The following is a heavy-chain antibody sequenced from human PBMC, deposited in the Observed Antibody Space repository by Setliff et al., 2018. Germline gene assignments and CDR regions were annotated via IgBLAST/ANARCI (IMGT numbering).Heavy chain of an antibody. J-gene: IGHJ6*03. Sequence: SETLSLTCTVSDDSISSRHYYWGWFRQPAGKELEWIGQIYTSWSTNYNPSLKSRVTISLDTSKNQFSLSPTSVTAEDTAVYYCARMSGFQYIDVWDKGTTVTVSS. V-gene: IGHV4-61*09. CDR2: IYTSWST. D-gene: IGHD3-3*01. CDR1: DDSISSRHYY. CDR3: ARMSGFQYIDV.